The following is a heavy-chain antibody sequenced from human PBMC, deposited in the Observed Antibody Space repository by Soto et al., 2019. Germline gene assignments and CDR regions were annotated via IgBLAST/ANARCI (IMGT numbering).Heavy chain of an antibody. J-gene: IGHJ4*02. CDR1: GGSISTEGYY. CDR2: ISYSGNT. V-gene: IGHV4-31*03. CDR3: ARGVAY. Sequence: QVQLQESGPGLVKPSQTLSLTCSVSGGSISTEGYYWSWIRQHPGKGLEWIGYISYSGNTYYNPSLKGRVFISVDTSKNQFSLELNLLTAADTAVYYCARGVAYWGQGTLVTVSS.